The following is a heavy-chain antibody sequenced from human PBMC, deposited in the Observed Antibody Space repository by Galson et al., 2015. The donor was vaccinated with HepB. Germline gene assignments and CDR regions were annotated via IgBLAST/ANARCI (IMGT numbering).Heavy chain of an antibody. J-gene: IGHJ4*02. D-gene: IGHD6-19*01. Sequence: SLRLSCAVSGLSFDIHAMNWVRLAPGRGLQGVSTISTTGADTSYTDSVKGRFTIPRDNSKNSLYLQVNSLRAEDTAVYYCAYPSVFEVAAMGYWGQGTLVTVSS. CDR3: AYPSVFEVAAMGY. CDR2: ISTTGADT. CDR1: GLSFDIHA. V-gene: IGHV3-23*01.